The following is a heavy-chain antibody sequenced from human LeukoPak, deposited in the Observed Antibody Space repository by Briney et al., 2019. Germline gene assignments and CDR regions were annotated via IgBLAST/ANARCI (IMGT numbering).Heavy chain of an antibody. D-gene: IGHD2-21*02. CDR1: GGSISSSSYY. J-gene: IGHJ4*02. CDR2: IYYSGNT. Sequence: SETLSLTCTVSGGSISSSSYYWGWIRQPPGKGLEWIGCIYYSGNTNYNPSLKSRVTISVDTSKNQFSLKLSSVTAADTAVYYCARANVVTAIDYWGQGTLVTVSS. V-gene: IGHV4-61*05. CDR3: ARANVVTAIDY.